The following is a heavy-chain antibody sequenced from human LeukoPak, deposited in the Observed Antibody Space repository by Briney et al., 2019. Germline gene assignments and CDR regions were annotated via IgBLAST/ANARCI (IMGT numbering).Heavy chain of an antibody. V-gene: IGHV1-2*06. Sequence: ASVKVSCKASGYTFTGYFLHWVRQAPGQGLEWMGRINPNSGGKNYAQKFQGRVTMTRDMSISTAYMELSSLRSDDTAMFYCARATTAMVRPFDYWGQGTLVTVSS. CDR2: INPNSGGK. CDR1: GYTFTGYF. D-gene: IGHD5-18*01. CDR3: ARATTAMVRPFDY. J-gene: IGHJ4*02.